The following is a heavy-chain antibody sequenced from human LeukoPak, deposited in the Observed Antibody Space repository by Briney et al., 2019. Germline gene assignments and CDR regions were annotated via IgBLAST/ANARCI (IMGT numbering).Heavy chain of an antibody. CDR1: GGSISSYY. CDR3: ARDPYGDQYFDY. CDR2: IYYSGST. Sequence: SETLSLTCTVSGGSISSYYWSWIRQPPGKGLEWIGYIYYSGSTNYNPSLKSRVTISVDTSKNQFSLKLSSVTAADTAVYYCARDPYGDQYFDYWGQGPLVTVSS. J-gene: IGHJ4*02. D-gene: IGHD4-17*01. V-gene: IGHV4-59*01.